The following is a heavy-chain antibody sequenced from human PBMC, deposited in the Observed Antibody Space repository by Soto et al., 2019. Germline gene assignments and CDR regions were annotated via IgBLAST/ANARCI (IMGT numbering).Heavy chain of an antibody. CDR3: ARSQGSSTSLEIYYYYYDGMDV. Sequence: QVQLLQSGAEVKKPGSSVKVSCKASGGTFSSYAISWGRQAPGQGLEWRGGSIPISETTNYAQTFQGRVTITADESKSTAYMELSSLRSEDTAVYYCARSQGSSTSLEIYYYYYDGMDVWGQGTTVTVSS. D-gene: IGHD2-2*01. CDR2: SIPISETT. J-gene: IGHJ6*02. CDR1: GGTFSSYA. V-gene: IGHV1-69*01.